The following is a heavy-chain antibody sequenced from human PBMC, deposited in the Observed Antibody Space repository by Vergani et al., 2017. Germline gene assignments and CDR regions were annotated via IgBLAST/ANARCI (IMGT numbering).Heavy chain of an antibody. Sequence: QVQLVQSGAEVKKPGASVKVSCKASGYTFTSYAMHWVRQAPGQRLEWMGWINAGNGNTKYSQKFQGRVTIPRDTSASTAYMELSSLRSEDTAVYYCAREGVVATNDAFDIWGQGTMVTVSS. D-gene: IGHD1-26*01. CDR1: GYTFTSYA. J-gene: IGHJ3*02. V-gene: IGHV1-3*01. CDR2: INAGNGNT. CDR3: AREGVVATNDAFDI.